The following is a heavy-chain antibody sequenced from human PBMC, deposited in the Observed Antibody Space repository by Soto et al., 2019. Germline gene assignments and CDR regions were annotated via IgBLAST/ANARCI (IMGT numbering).Heavy chain of an antibody. Sequence: ASVKVSCKASGYTFTSYAMHWVRQAPGQRLEWMGWINAGNGNTKYSQRLQGRVTITRDTSASTAYMELSSLRSEDTAVYYCARSWAYSSSWAFQYGMDVWGQGTTVTVSS. V-gene: IGHV1-3*01. J-gene: IGHJ6*02. CDR3: ARSWAYSSSWAFQYGMDV. D-gene: IGHD6-13*01. CDR2: INAGNGNT. CDR1: GYTFTSYA.